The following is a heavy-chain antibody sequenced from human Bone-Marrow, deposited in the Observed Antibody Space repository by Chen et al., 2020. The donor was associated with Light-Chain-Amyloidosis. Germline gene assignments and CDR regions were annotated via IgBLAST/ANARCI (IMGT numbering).Heavy chain of an antibody. V-gene: IGHV3-30*19. Sequence: QVNLVESGGGVVQPGGSLRLSCAASGFAFSSYGMHWVRQAPGKGLEWVAFISNDGSTKYYSDSVKGRFTISRDNSKNTLSLQMNSLRAEDTAVYYSARVGIQGMTFERYNYYYYMDVWGKGTTVTVSS. CDR3: ARVGIQGMTFERYNYYYYMDV. J-gene: IGHJ6*03. CDR1: GFAFSSYG. D-gene: IGHD5-18*01. CDR2: ISNDGSTK.